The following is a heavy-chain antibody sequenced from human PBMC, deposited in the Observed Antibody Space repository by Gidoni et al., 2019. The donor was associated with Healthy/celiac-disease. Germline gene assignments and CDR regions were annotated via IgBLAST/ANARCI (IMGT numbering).Heavy chain of an antibody. CDR3: AKGSTVLLWFGDGMDV. CDR2: ISGSGGST. Sequence: EVQLLESGGGLVQPGGSLRLSCAASGFTFISYAMSWVRQAPGKGLGWVSAISGSGGSTYYADSVKGRFTISRDNSKNTLYLQMNSLRAEDTAVYYCAKGSTVLLWFGDGMDVWGQGTTVTVSS. J-gene: IGHJ6*02. V-gene: IGHV3-23*01. D-gene: IGHD3-10*01. CDR1: GFTFISYA.